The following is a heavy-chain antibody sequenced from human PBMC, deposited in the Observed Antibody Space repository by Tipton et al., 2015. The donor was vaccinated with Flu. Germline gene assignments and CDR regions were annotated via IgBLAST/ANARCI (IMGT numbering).Heavy chain of an antibody. J-gene: IGHJ4*02. CDR1: GGSISSYY. CDR3: AREAAPGYAPMYYFDY. V-gene: IGHV4-59*12. CDR2: IYYSGST. D-gene: IGHD2-2*01. Sequence: TLSLTCTVSGGSISSYYWSWIRQPPGKGLEWIGSIYYSGSTYYNPSLKSRVTISVDTSKNQFSLKLSSVTAADTAVYYCAREAAPGYAPMYYFDYWGQGTLVTVSS.